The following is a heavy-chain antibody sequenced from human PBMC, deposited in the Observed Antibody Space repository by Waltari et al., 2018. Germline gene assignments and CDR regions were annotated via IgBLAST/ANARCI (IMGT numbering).Heavy chain of an antibody. Sequence: QVQLVESGGGVVQPGRSLSLSCAASGFTFSSYGMHWVRKAPGTGLEWVAVISYDGSNKYYADSVKGRFTISRDNSKNTLYLQMNSLRAEDTAVYYCAKDRVDPTVTTKYYYYGMDVWGQGTTVTVSS. D-gene: IGHD4-17*01. CDR2: ISYDGSNK. V-gene: IGHV3-30*18. CDR1: GFTFSSYG. J-gene: IGHJ6*02. CDR3: AKDRVDPTVTTKYYYYGMDV.